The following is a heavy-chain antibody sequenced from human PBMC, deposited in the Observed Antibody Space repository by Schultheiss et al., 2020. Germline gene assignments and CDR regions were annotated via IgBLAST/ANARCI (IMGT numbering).Heavy chain of an antibody. CDR2: IYYSGST. J-gene: IGHJ5*02. CDR3: AKGVELGGWLDP. CDR1: GGSISSYY. D-gene: IGHD7-27*01. V-gene: IGHV4-59*04. Sequence: SETLSLTCTVSGGSISSYYWSWIRQPPGKGLEWIGYIYYSGSTYYNPSLKRRVTISVDTSKNHFSLNLNSVTAADTAVYYCAKGVELGGWLDPWGQGLLVTVSS.